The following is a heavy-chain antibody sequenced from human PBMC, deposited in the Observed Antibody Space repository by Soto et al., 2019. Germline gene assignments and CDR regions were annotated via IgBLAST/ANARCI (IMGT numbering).Heavy chain of an antibody. CDR2: ITDSGGST. CDR3: AKAATVVTLYYFDY. CDR1: GFIFSSYS. D-gene: IGHD4-17*01. J-gene: IGHJ4*02. V-gene: IGHV3-23*04. Sequence: EVQLVESGGGLVQPGGSLRLSCAASGFIFSSYSMNWVRQAPGKGLEWVSAITDSGGSTYYADSVKGRFTISRDNSKNTVYLQMNSLRAEDTAVYYCAKAATVVTLYYFDYWGQGTLVSVSS.